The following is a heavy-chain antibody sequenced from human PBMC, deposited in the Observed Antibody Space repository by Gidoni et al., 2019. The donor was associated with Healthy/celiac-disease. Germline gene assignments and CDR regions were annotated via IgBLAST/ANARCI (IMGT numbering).Heavy chain of an antibody. J-gene: IGHJ4*02. CDR3: ARAPEWELLKYFDY. CDR1: GFTFSSYG. V-gene: IGHV3-33*01. D-gene: IGHD1-26*01. Sequence: QVQLVESGGGVVQPGRSLRLSCAASGFTFSSYGMHWVRQAPGKGLEWVAVIWYDGSNKYYADSVKGRFTISRDNSKNTLYLQMNSLRAEDTAVYYCARAPEWELLKYFDYWGQGTLVTVSS. CDR2: IWYDGSNK.